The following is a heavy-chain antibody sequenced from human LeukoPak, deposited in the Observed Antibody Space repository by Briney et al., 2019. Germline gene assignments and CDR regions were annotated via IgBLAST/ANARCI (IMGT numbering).Heavy chain of an antibody. CDR2: ISSSGSTI. J-gene: IGHJ3*02. Sequence: AGRSLRLSCAASGFTFSSYEMNWVRQAPGKGLEWVSYISSSGSTIYYADSVKGRFTISRDNAKNSLYLQMNSLRAEDTAVYYCARDAQEIEMIFGVAPDAFDIWGQGTMVTVSS. D-gene: IGHD3-3*01. CDR3: ARDAQEIEMIFGVAPDAFDI. CDR1: GFTFSSYE. V-gene: IGHV3-48*03.